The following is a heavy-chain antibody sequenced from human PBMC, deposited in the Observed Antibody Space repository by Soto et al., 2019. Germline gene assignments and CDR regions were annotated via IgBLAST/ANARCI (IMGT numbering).Heavy chain of an antibody. D-gene: IGHD5-12*01. CDR3: ARMATQPSDY. J-gene: IGHJ4*02. CDR1: GGSISSSSYY. CDR2: IYYSGST. Sequence: QLQLQESGPGLVKPSETLSLTCTVSGGSISSSSYYWGWIRQPPGKGLEWIGSIYYSGSTYYNPSRKRRVTKSVDTSKNQFSLKLSSVTAADTAVYYCARMATQPSDYWGQGTLVTVSS. V-gene: IGHV4-39*01.